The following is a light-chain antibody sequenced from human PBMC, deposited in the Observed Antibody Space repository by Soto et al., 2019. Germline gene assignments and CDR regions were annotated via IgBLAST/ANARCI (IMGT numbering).Light chain of an antibody. CDR1: SANIGSNT. J-gene: IGLJ2*01. Sequence: QSVMTQPPSASGTPGQRVTISCSGSSANIGSNTVNWYQQLPGTAPKLLIYSNNQRPSGVPDRFSGSKSGTSASLAIRGLQSEDEADYYCAAWWDSLNGPVLGGGTKVTVL. CDR3: AAWWDSLNGPV. V-gene: IGLV1-44*01. CDR2: SNN.